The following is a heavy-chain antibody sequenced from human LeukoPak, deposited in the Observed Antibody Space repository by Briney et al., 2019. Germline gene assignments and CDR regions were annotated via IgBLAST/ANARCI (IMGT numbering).Heavy chain of an antibody. V-gene: IGHV3-30*19. CDR2: ISYDGSNK. CDR3: ARDLTSGYVFQWFDP. CDR1: GFSFSSYG. J-gene: IGHJ5*02. D-gene: IGHD5-12*01. Sequence: GGSLRLSCAGSGFSFSSYGMHWVRQAPGKGLEWVAVISYDGSNKYYADSVKGRFTISRDNSKNTLYLQMNSLRAEDTAVYYCARDLTSGYVFQWFDPWGQGTLVTVSS.